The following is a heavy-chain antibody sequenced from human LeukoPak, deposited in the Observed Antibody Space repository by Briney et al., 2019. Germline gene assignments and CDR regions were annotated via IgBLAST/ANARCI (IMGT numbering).Heavy chain of an antibody. CDR2: IYYSGST. Sequence: SETLSLTCTVSGGSISSSSYYWGWIRQPPGKGLEWIGSIYYSGSTYYNPSLKSRVTISVDTSKNQFSLKLSSVTAADTAVYYCETGTEGHSYALPAARWGQGTLVTVSS. CDR1: GGSISSSSYY. V-gene: IGHV4-39*01. CDR3: ETGTEGHSYALPAAR. D-gene: IGHD5-18*01. J-gene: IGHJ4*02.